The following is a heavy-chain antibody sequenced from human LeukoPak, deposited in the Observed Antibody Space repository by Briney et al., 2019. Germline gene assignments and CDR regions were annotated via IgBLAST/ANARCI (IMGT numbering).Heavy chain of an antibody. J-gene: IGHJ5*02. CDR2: IYYGGST. CDR1: GEPILSEY. D-gene: IGHD3-22*01. Sequence: PSETLSLTCTVSGEPILSEYWTWMRQPPGQGLEWIGHIYYGGSTNYNPSLKSRATISVDTSKNQLSLKLTSATAADTAVYYCARRSGHYYDSSGYYYDFFDPWGPGTLVTVSS. V-gene: IGHV4-59*01. CDR3: ARRSGHYYDSSGYYYDFFDP.